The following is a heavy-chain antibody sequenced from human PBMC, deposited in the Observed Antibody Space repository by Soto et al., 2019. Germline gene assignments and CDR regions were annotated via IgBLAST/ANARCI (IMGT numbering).Heavy chain of an antibody. Sequence: EVQLLESGGGLVQPGGSLRLSCAASGFTFSSYAMSWVRQAPGKGLEWVSAISGSGGSTYYADSVKGRFTISRDNTKTALYLQMNSLRAEETAVYYCAKTVGWTFDYWGQGTRVTVSS. CDR3: AKTVGWTFDY. CDR2: ISGSGGST. CDR1: GFTFSSYA. V-gene: IGHV3-23*01. J-gene: IGHJ4*02. D-gene: IGHD6-19*01.